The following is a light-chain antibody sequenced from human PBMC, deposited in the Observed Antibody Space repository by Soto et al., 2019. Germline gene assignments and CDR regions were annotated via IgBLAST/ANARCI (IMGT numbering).Light chain of an antibody. CDR3: SSYTSSIPDV. J-gene: IGLJ1*01. Sequence: QSALIQPASVSGSPGQSITISCTGTSSDVGGYKYVSWYQQHPGKAPKLIIYEVSNRPSGVSNRFSGSKSGNTASLTISGLQAEDEADYYCSSYTSSIPDVFGTGTKLTVL. CDR1: SSDVGGYKY. V-gene: IGLV2-14*01. CDR2: EVS.